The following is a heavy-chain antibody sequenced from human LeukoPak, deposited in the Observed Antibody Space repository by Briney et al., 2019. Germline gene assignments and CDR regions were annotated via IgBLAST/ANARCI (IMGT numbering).Heavy chain of an antibody. CDR2: ISSSSSYI. CDR3: ARAGPSSSWHQFDY. D-gene: IGHD6-13*01. CDR1: GFSFDDYA. V-gene: IGHV3-21*01. J-gene: IGHJ4*02. Sequence: PGGSLRLSCAASGFSFDDYAMHWVRQAPGKGLEWVSSISSSSSYIYYADSVKGRFTISRDNSKNTLYLQMNRLRAEDTAMYYCARAGPSSSWHQFDYWGQGTLVTVSS.